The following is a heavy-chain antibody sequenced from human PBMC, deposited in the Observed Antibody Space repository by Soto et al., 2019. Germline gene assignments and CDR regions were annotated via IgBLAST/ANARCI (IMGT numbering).Heavy chain of an antibody. CDR2: INHNGST. CDR1: GGSFSGYY. V-gene: IGHV4-34*01. J-gene: IGHJ5*02. CDR3: ARERAPNWFDP. Sequence: SETLSLTCAVYGGSFSGYYWSWIRQPPGKGLEWIGEINHNGSTNYNPSLKSRVTISVDTSKNQFSLKLSSVTAADTAVYYCARERAPNWFDPWGQGTLVTVSS.